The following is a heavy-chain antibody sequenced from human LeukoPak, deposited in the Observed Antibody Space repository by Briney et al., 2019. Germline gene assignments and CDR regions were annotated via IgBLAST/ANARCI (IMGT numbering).Heavy chain of an antibody. V-gene: IGHV1-2*02. Sequence: ASVKVSCKASGYSLKDYFIHWVRQAPGQGLEWLGWINSKSGDTDYGQQFQGRVHMTRDMAITTVYMELNSLRPDDTAIYYCARADSSDNSYSIGYLDHWGQGTLVTVSS. CDR3: ARADSSDNSYSIGYLDH. CDR1: GYSLKDYF. D-gene: IGHD3-22*01. CDR2: INSKSGDT. J-gene: IGHJ4*02.